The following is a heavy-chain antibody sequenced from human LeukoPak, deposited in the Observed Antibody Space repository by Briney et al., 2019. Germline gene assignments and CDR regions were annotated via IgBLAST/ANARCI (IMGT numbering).Heavy chain of an antibody. V-gene: IGHV3-48*03. CDR1: GFTFSAYE. CDR2: ISGSGSPT. Sequence: GGSLRLSCAASGFTFSAYEMNWVRQAPGKGLEWVSYISGSGSPTFYADSVKGRFTISRDNAKNSLYLQMNSLRAEDTAVYYCARRSPNYYFDYWGQGTPVTVSS. J-gene: IGHJ4*02. CDR3: ARRSPNYYFDY.